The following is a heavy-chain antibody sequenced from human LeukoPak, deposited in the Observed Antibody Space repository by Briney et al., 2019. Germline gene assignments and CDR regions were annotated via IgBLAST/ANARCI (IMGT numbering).Heavy chain of an antibody. D-gene: IGHD3-3*01. CDR2: INHSGST. J-gene: IGHJ4*02. CDR1: GGSFSGYY. V-gene: IGHV4-34*01. Sequence: IPSETLSLTCAVNGGSFSGYYWSWIRQPPGKGLEWIGEINHSGSTNYNPSLKSRVTISVDTSKNQFSLKLSSVTAADTAVYYCARTQTYYDFWSGYYPFDYWGQGTLVTVSS. CDR3: ARTQTYYDFWSGYYPFDY.